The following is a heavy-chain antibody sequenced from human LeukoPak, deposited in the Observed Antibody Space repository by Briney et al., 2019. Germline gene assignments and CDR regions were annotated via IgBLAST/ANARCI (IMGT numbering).Heavy chain of an antibody. CDR2: TYYSGST. J-gene: IGHJ4*02. CDR3: AREDILTGYYDY. V-gene: IGHV4-31*03. CDR1: GVSISSGTHY. D-gene: IGHD3-9*01. Sequence: SETLSLTCTVPGVSISSGTHYYNCIRQHPGKGLEWIGYTYYSGSTYYNPSLKSRVTISVDTSKNQFSLKLSSVTAADTAVYYCAREDILTGYYDYWGQGTLVTVSS.